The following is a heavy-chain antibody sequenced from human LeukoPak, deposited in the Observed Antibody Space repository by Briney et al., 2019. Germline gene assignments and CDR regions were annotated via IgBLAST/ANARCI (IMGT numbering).Heavy chain of an antibody. CDR2: IKQDGSEK. CDR3: ARYNYDSSGYYFAFDI. Sequence: PGGSLRLSCAASGFTFSSYWMSWVRQAPGKGLEWVAHIKQDGSEKYCVDSVKGRFTISRDNAKNSLYLQMNSLRAEDTAVYYCARYNYDSSGYYFAFDIWGQGTMVTVSS. V-gene: IGHV3-7*01. J-gene: IGHJ3*02. D-gene: IGHD3-22*01. CDR1: GFTFSSYW.